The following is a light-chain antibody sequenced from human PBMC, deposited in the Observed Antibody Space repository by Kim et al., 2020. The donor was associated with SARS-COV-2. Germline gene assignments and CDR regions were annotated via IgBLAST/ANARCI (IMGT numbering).Light chain of an antibody. Sequence: DIQMTQSPSTLSASVGDRVTITCRASQSISMYLAWYQQRPGTAPRLLIYYASSLKSGVPSRFSGSGSGTEFTLTISSLQPDDFATYYCQQYNRFSAYTFRQEKKLE. CDR3: QQYNRFSAYT. V-gene: IGKV1-5*01. J-gene: IGKJ2*01. CDR2: YAS. CDR1: QSISMY.